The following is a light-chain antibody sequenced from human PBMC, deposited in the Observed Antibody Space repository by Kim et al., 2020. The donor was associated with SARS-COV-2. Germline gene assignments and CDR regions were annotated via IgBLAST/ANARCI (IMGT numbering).Light chain of an antibody. CDR3: QQYNNWPPWT. V-gene: IGKV3-15*01. Sequence: SPGERATLSCRASQSVSSNLAWYQQKPGQAPRLLIYGASTRATGIPARFSGSGSGTEFTLTISSLQSEDFPVYYCQQYNNWPPWTFGQGTKVDIK. CDR2: GAS. J-gene: IGKJ1*01. CDR1: QSVSSN.